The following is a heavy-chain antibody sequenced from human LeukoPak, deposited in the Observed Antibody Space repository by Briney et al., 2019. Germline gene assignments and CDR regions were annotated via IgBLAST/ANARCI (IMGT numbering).Heavy chain of an antibody. D-gene: IGHD5-24*01. CDR1: GGSISSYY. V-gene: IGHV4-59*08. CDR2: IYYSGST. J-gene: IGHJ3*02. Sequence: SETLSLTCTVSGGSISSYYWSWIRQPPGKGLEWIEYIYYSGSTNSNPSLKSRVTISVDTSKNQLSLKVRSVTAAGTAVYYCASTSNYAFNIWGQGTMVTVSS. CDR3: ASTSNYAFNI.